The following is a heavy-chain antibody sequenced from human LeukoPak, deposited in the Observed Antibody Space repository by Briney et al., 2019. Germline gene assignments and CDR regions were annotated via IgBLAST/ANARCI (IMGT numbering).Heavy chain of an antibody. D-gene: IGHD1-1*01. V-gene: IGHV1-2*02. CDR1: GYTFTGYY. J-gene: IGHJ5*02. Sequence: GASVTVSFKASGYTFTGYYMHWVRQAPGQGLEWMGWINPNSGGTNYAQKFQGRVTMTRDTSISTAYMELSRLRSDDTAVYYCAGAKYNWNDWFDPWGQGTLVTVSS. CDR2: INPNSGGT. CDR3: AGAKYNWNDWFDP.